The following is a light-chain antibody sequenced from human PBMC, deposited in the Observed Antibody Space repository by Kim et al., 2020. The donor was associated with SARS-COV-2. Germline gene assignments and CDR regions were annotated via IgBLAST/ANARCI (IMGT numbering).Light chain of an antibody. CDR2: EDN. J-gene: IGLJ3*02. CDR1: SGSIASNY. V-gene: IGLV6-57*01. CDR3: QSYDSSIAV. Sequence: GKTVTISCTRSSGSIASNYVQWYQQRPGSSPTTVIYEDNQRSSGVPDRFSGSIDSSSNSASLTISGLKTEDEADYYCQSYDSSIAVFGGGTQLTVL.